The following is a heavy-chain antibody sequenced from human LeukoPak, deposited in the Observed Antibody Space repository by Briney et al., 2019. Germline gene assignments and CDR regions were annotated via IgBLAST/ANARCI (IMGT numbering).Heavy chain of an antibody. CDR2: ISYDGSNK. V-gene: IGHV3-30*18. J-gene: IGHJ1*01. Sequence: PGGSLRLSGAASGFTFSSYGMHWVRQAPGKGLEWVAVISYDGSNKYYADSVKGRFTISRDNSKNTLYLQMNSLRAEDTAVYYCAKESSSWYPYFQHWGQGTLVTVSS. D-gene: IGHD6-13*01. CDR1: GFTFSSYG. CDR3: AKESSSWYPYFQH.